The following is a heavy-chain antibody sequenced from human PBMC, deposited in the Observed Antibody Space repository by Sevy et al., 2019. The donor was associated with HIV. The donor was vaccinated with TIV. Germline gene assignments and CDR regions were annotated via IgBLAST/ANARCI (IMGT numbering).Heavy chain of an antibody. J-gene: IGHJ4*02. CDR3: AKEARYYGSGSYYKRYFDY. D-gene: IGHD3-10*01. V-gene: IGHV3-23*01. CDR2: ISGSGGST. CDR1: GFTFSSYA. Sequence: GGSLRLSCAASGFTFSSYAMSWVRQAPGKGLEWVSAISGSGGSTYYADSVKGRLTISRDNSKNTLYLQMNSLRAEETAVYYCAKEARYYGSGSYYKRYFDYWGQGTLVTVSS.